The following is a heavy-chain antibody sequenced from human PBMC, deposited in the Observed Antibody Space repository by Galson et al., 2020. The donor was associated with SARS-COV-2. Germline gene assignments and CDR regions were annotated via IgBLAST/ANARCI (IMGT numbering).Heavy chain of an antibody. V-gene: IGHV4-34*01. Sequence: SQASETLSLTCAVYGESFSGYYWSWIRQPPGKGLEWIGEINHSGSTNYNPSLKSRVTISVDTSKNQFSLNLNSVTAADTAVYYCARGDHCSSTTCYTPRSWFDPWGQGTLVTVSS. CDR2: INHSGST. CDR3: ARGDHCSSTTCYTPRSWFDP. CDR1: GESFSGYY. J-gene: IGHJ5*02. D-gene: IGHD2-2*02.